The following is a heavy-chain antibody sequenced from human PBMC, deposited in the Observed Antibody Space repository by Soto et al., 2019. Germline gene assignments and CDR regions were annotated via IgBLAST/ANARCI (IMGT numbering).Heavy chain of an antibody. CDR2: MNPNSGNT. CDR1: GYTFTSYG. J-gene: IGHJ3*02. V-gene: IGHV1-8*03. Sequence: GASVKVSCKASGYTFTSYGINWVRQATGQGLEWMGWMNPNSGNTGYAQKFQGRVTISRDTSVSTAYMELSSLRSEDKAVYYCARDSRTTGAFDIWGQGTMVTVSS. D-gene: IGHD1-1*01. CDR3: ARDSRTTGAFDI.